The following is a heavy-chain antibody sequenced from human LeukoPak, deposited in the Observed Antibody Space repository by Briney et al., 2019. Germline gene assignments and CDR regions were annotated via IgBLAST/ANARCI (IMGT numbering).Heavy chain of an antibody. V-gene: IGHV3-23*01. CDR3: ANPKGTGTGAFDY. CDR1: GFTFSSYA. J-gene: IGHJ4*02. D-gene: IGHD3/OR15-3a*01. CDR2: ISGSGSST. Sequence: GGSLRLSCAASGFTFSSYAMSWVRQAPGKGLEWVSSISGSGSSTYYADSVKGRFTISRDNSKNTLYLQMNSLRAEDTAIYYCANPKGTGTGAFDYWGQGTLVTVSS.